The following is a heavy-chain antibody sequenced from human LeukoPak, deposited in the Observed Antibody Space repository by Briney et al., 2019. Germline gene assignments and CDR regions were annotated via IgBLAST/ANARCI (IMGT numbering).Heavy chain of an antibody. CDR2: IYYSGST. CDR3: ARHKDYYYSYMDV. V-gene: IGHV4-39*01. CDR1: GDSISTSSYY. Sequence: PSETLSLTCSVSGDSISTSSYYWGWIRQPPGKGLEWIGTIYYSGSTYYNPSLTSRVTISVDTSKNQFSLKLSSVTAADTAVYYSARHKDYYYSYMDVWGKGTTVTISS. J-gene: IGHJ6*03.